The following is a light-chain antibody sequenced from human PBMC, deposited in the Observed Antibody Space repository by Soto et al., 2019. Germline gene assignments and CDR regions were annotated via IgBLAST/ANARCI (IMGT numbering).Light chain of an antibody. CDR3: QQYDSSPSSFT. J-gene: IGKJ3*01. V-gene: IGKV3-20*01. CDR2: GAS. Sequence: EIVLTQSPGTLSLSPGERATLSCRASQSVSGSSLAWYQQKPGQAPRLLIYGASSRATGIPDRFSGSGSGTDFTLTINSLEAEDFAVYYCQQYDSSPSSFTFGPGTKVDIK. CDR1: QSVSGSS.